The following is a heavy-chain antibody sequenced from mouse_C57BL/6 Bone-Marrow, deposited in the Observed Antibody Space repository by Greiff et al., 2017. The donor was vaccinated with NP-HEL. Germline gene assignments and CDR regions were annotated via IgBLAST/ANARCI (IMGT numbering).Heavy chain of an antibody. CDR1: GFTFSDYY. J-gene: IGHJ2*01. CDR2: ISNGGGST. Sequence: EVQGVESGGGLVQPGGSLTLSCAASGFTFSDYYMYWVRQTPEKRLEWVAYISNGGGSTSYPATVTGRFTISRDKAKDTLYLQMSRLKSEDTAMYYCARGTVAYYFDYWGQGTTLTVSS. D-gene: IGHD3-3*01. CDR3: ARGTVAYYFDY. V-gene: IGHV5-12*01.